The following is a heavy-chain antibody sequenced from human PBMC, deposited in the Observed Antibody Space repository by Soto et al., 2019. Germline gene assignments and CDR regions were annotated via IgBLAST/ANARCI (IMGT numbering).Heavy chain of an antibody. V-gene: IGHV4-34*01. J-gene: IGHJ4*02. CDR1: GESSSIYY. CDR2: IHYNGRT. D-gene: IGHD3-10*01. Sequence: QLRLQQWGAGLLKPSETLSLTCGVYGESSSIYYWNWIRQSPGTGLEWIADIHYNGRTNYNPSLKRRLTISVDTSQKQFSLKLTSVTAADKAVYYCVRFEEPSRGSVPLADFWGQGTLVTGSS. CDR3: VRFEEPSRGSVPLADF.